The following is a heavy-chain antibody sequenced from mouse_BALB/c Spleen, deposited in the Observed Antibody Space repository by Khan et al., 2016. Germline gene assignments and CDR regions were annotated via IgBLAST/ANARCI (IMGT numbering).Heavy chain of an antibody. Sequence: EVELVESGGGLVQPGGSLRLSCATPGFTFTDYYMSWVLQPPGKALEWLGFIRNKANGYTTEYRASVQGRFTIYRDNSQSILYLQMNTLRAEDRASYCCTRTGYDFDYWCQGTTLTVSS. V-gene: IGHV7-3*02. CDR1: GFTFTDYY. D-gene: IGHD2-14*01. J-gene: IGHJ2*01. CDR2: IRNKANGYTT. CDR3: TRTGYDFDY.